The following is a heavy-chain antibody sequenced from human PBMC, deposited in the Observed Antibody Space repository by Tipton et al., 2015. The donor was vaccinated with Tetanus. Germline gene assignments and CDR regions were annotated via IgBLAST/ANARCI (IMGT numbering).Heavy chain of an antibody. V-gene: IGHV1-46*01. CDR3: ARGHLTIFGGDFDY. Sequence: QVQLVQSGAEVKKPGSSVKVSCKASGGTFSSYAISWVRQAPGQGLEWMGIINPSGGSTSYAQKFQGRVTMTRDTSTSTVYMELSSLRSEDTAVYYCARGHLTIFGGDFDYWGQGTLVTVSS. J-gene: IGHJ4*02. CDR1: GGTFSSYA. D-gene: IGHD3-3*01. CDR2: INPSGGST.